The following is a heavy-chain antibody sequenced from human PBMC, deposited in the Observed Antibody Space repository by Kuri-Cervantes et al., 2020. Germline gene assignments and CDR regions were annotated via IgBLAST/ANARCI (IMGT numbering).Heavy chain of an antibody. CDR2: IWYDGSNK. Sequence: GGSLRLSCAASGFTFSHFTMNWVRQAPGKGLEWVAVIWYDGSNKYYADSVKGRFTISRDNSKNTLYLQMNSLRAEDTAVYYCAKDGETWGQGTLVTVSS. CDR1: GFTFSHFT. J-gene: IGHJ4*02. CDR3: AKDGET. V-gene: IGHV3-30*02.